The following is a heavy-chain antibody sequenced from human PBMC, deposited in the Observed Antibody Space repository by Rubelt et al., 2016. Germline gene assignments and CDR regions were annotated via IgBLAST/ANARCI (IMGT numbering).Heavy chain of an antibody. CDR3: ARDGYSYGYMGLDY. D-gene: IGHD5-18*01. CDR2: INTNTGNP. V-gene: IGHV7-4-1*02. J-gene: IGHJ4*02. Sequence: APGQGLEWMGWINTNTGNPTYAQGFTGRFVFSLDTSVSTAYLQISSLKAEDTAVYYCARDGYSYGYMGLDYWGQGTPVTVSS.